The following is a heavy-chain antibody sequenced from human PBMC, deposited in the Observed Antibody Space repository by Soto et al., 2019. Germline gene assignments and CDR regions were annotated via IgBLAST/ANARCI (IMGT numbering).Heavy chain of an antibody. D-gene: IGHD2-15*01. J-gene: IGHJ6*02. CDR1: GFIFSSYA. CDR2: ISYDGNNK. V-gene: IGHV3-30-3*01. Sequence: QVQLAESGGGVVQPGRSLRLSCAASGFIFSSYAMYWVRQAPGKGLEWVAVISYDGNNKYYADSVKGRFTISRDNSRNTLYLQMNSLRAEDSAVYYCARAGCDGGSCYTLVGLRYGMDVWGQGTTVTVSS. CDR3: ARAGCDGGSCYTLVGLRYGMDV.